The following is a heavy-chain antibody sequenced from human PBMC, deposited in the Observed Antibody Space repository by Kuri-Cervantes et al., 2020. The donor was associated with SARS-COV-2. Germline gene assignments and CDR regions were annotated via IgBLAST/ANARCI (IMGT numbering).Heavy chain of an antibody. CDR1: GYTFTGYY. J-gene: IGHJ4*02. CDR2: INPNSGGT. CDR3: ATVRGGGAYYDFWSGYHNGAPFDY. Sequence: ASVKVSCKASGYTFTGYYMHWVRQAPGRGLEWMGWINPNSGGTNYAQKFQGRVTMTRDTSISTAYMELSSLRSEDTAVYYCATVRGGGAYYDFWSGYHNGAPFDYWGQGTLVTVSS. D-gene: IGHD3-3*01. V-gene: IGHV1-2*02.